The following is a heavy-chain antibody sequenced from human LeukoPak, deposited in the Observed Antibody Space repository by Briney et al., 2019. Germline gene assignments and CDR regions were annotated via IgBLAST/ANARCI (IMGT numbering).Heavy chain of an antibody. Sequence: ASVKVSCKASGYTFTSYDINWVRQATGQGLEWMGWMNPNSGNTGYAQKFQGRVTMTRNTSISTAYMELSSLRSEDTAVYYCARGRRWLKLRHVFDYWGRGTLVTVSS. V-gene: IGHV1-8*01. J-gene: IGHJ4*02. CDR3: ARGRRWLKLRHVFDY. CDR2: MNPNSGNT. CDR1: GYTFTSYD. D-gene: IGHD5-24*01.